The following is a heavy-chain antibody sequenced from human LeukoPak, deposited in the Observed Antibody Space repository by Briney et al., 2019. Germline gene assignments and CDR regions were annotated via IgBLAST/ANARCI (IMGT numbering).Heavy chain of an antibody. CDR2: ISWNSGSI. CDR3: AKDMGH. V-gene: IGHV3-9*01. D-gene: IGHD1-26*01. CDR1: GFTFDDYA. J-gene: IGHJ4*02. Sequence: QPGRSLRLSCAASGFTFDDYAMHWVRQAPGKGLEWVSGISWNSGSIGYADSVKGRFTISRDNAKNSLYLQMNGLRAEDTALYYCAKDMGHWGQGTLVTVSS.